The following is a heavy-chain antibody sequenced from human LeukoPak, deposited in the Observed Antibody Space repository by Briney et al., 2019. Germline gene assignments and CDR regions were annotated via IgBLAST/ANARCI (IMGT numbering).Heavy chain of an antibody. CDR3: ARGRPSHYDFWSGYSYYFDY. J-gene: IGHJ4*02. D-gene: IGHD3-3*01. CDR1: GGSFSGYY. Sequence: SETLSLTCAVYGGSFSGYYWSWIRQPPGKGLEWIGEINHSGSTNYNPSLKSRVTISVDTSKNQFSLKLSSVTAADTAVYYCARGRPSHYDFWSGYSYYFDYWGQGTLVTVSS. CDR2: INHSGST. V-gene: IGHV4-34*01.